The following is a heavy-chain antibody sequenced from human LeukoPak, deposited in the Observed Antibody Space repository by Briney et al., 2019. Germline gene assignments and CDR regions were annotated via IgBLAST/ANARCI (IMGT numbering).Heavy chain of an antibody. V-gene: IGHV4-59*01. CDR2: IYYSGST. D-gene: IGHD6-19*01. CDR3: AREAVAGSTFDY. J-gene: IGHJ4*02. Sequence: SETLSLTCTVSGGSISSYYWSWIRQPPGKGLEWIGYIYYSGSTNYNPSLKSRVTISVDTSKNQFSLKLSSVTAADTAVYYCAREAVAGSTFDYWGQGTLVTVSS. CDR1: GGSISSYY.